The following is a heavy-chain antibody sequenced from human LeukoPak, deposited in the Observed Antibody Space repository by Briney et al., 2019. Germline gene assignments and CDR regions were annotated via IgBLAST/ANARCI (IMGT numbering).Heavy chain of an antibody. CDR1: GYTFTDYY. V-gene: IGHV1-69-2*01. Sequence: AASVKVSCKASGYTFTDYYMHWVQQAPGKGLEWMGLVDPEDGETIYAEKFQGRVTITADTSTDTAYMELSSLRSEDTAVYYCATDHRSGWYSSYDYWGQGTLVTVSS. D-gene: IGHD6-19*01. CDR2: VDPEDGET. CDR3: ATDHRSGWYSSYDY. J-gene: IGHJ4*02.